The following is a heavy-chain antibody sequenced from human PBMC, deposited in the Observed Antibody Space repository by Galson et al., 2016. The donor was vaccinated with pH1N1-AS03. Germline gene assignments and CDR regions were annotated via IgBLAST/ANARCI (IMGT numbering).Heavy chain of an antibody. J-gene: IGHJ4*02. CDR1: GFSLTDYY. V-gene: IGHV3-11*04. CDR3: ARDGPPQGISVAGSFDF. Sequence: SLRLSCAASGFSLTDYYINWIRQAPGKGLEWVAHISSGGEAIFYADSVKGRFTISRDNAKNSLFLQMNSLRDEDTAVYYCARDGPPQGISVAGSFDFWGQGTLVTVSS. D-gene: IGHD6-19*01. CDR2: ISSGGEAI.